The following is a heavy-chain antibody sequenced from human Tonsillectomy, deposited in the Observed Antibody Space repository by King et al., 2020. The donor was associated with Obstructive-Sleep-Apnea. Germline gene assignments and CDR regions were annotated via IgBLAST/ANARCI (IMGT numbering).Heavy chain of an antibody. CDR1: GFTFDDYA. J-gene: IGHJ5*02. CDR3: AKDSDHYYDSSGYNWFDP. CDR2: ISWNSGSI. Sequence: VQLVESGGGLVQPGRSLRLSCAGSGFTFDDYAMHWVRQAPGKGLEWVSGISWNSGSIGYADSVKGRFTISRDNAKNSLYLQMNSLRAEDTALYYCAKDSDHYYDSSGYNWFDPWGQGTLVTVSS. D-gene: IGHD3-22*01. V-gene: IGHV3-9*01.